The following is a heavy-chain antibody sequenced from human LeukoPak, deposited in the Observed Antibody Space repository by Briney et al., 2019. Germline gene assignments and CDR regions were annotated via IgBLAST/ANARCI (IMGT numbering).Heavy chain of an antibody. J-gene: IGHJ5*02. CDR1: GFTFSSYG. Sequence: GGSLRLSCAASGFTFSSYGMHWVRQAPGKGLEWVAFIRYDGSNKYYADSVKGRFTISRDNSKNTLYLQMNSLRAEDTAVYYCAKTCYDFWSGYSWGQGTLVTVSS. CDR2: IRYDGSNK. V-gene: IGHV3-30*02. D-gene: IGHD3-3*01. CDR3: AKTCYDFWSGYS.